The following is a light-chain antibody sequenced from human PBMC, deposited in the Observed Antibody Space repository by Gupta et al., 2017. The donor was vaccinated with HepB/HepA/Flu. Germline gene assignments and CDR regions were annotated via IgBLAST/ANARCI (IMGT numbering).Light chain of an antibody. CDR2: QDN. J-gene: IGLJ1*01. CDR3: QASDSTTWL. V-gene: IGLV3-1*01. Sequence: SYELTLPLALSVSLVQSASTTCSGEKFGDNYASLYQQRPSQSPVMVIYQDNKRPSGIPERFSCYNSRNTATITISGPQDIDEAYYYCQASDSTTWLFGTGTKVTVL. CDR1: KFGDNY.